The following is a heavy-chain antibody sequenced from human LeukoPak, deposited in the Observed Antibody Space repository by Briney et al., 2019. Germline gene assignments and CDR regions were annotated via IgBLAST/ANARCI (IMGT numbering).Heavy chain of an antibody. Sequence: SETLSLTCTVSGLSVTNGYYWGWIWQPPGKGLEWIASIYHGGTSHYKLSLKSRATISVETSKNQFSLKLNSVTAADTAVYYCARDSGQWELPVGGWFDPWGQGTLVTVSS. CDR3: ARDSGQWELPVGGWFDP. J-gene: IGHJ5*02. D-gene: IGHD1-26*01. CDR2: IYHGGTS. CDR1: GLSVTNGYY. V-gene: IGHV4-38-2*02.